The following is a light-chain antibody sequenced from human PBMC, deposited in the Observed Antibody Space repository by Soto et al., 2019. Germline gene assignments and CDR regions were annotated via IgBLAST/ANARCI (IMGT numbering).Light chain of an antibody. CDR1: QSVSSS. J-gene: IGKJ1*01. V-gene: IGKV3-20*01. CDR3: QQYGSSPWT. Sequence: EIVLTQSPATLSLSPGEIATLSFSTSQSVSSSLAWYQQKPGQAPRLLIYGASSRATGIPDRFSGSGSGTDFTLTISRLEPEDFAVYYCQQYGSSPWTFGQGTKVDI. CDR2: GAS.